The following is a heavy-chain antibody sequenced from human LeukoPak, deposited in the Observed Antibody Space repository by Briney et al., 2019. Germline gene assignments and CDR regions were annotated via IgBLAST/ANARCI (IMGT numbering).Heavy chain of an antibody. V-gene: IGHV3-53*01. D-gene: IGHD3-3*01. CDR2: IYSGGST. J-gene: IGHJ6*02. CDR3: AKDGTTIFGVVIEFYYYGMDV. CDR1: GFTVSSNY. Sequence: GGSLRLSCAASGFTVSSNYMSWVRQAPGKGLEWVSAIYSGGSTYYADSVKGRFTISRDNSKNTLYLQMNSLRAEDTAVYYCAKDGTTIFGVVIEFYYYGMDVWGQGTTVTVSS.